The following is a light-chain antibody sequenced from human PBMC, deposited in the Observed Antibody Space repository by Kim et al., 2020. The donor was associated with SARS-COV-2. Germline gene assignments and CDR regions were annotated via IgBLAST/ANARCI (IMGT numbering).Light chain of an antibody. CDR1: QTVSSNY. J-gene: IGKJ1*01. CDR3: QQYGTSPIT. V-gene: IGKV3-20*01. CDR2: GAS. Sequence: EIVLTQSPGTLSLSPGERATLSCRASQTVSSNYLAWFQQNPGQAPRLLIYGASSRATGIPDRFGGSGSGTDFTLTINRLEPEDFAVYYCQQYGTSPITFGQGTKVDIK.